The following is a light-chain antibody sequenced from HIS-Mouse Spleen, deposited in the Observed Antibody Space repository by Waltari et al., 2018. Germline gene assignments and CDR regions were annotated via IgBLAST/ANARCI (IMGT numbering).Light chain of an antibody. Sequence: SYELTQPSSVSVSPGQTARITCSGDVLAKKYARWFQQKPGQAPVLVIYKDSERPSGTTVTLTISGAQVEDEADYYCYSAADNNVVFGGGTKLTVL. CDR2: KDS. V-gene: IGLV3-27*01. CDR1: VLAKKY. CDR3: YSAADNNVV. J-gene: IGLJ2*01.